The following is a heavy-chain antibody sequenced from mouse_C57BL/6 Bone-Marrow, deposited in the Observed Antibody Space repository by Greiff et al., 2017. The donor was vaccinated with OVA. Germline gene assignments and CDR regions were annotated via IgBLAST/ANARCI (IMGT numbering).Heavy chain of an antibody. CDR1: GYTFTSYW. V-gene: IGHV1-5*01. D-gene: IGHD2-10*02. J-gene: IGHJ2*01. CDR2: IYPGNSDT. CDR3: TREREWYGNFPDY. Sequence: EVKLVESGTVLARPGASVKMSCKTSGYTFTSYWMHWVKQRPGQGLEWIGAIYPGNSDTSYNQKFKGKAKLTAVTSASTAYMELSSLTNEDSAVYYCTREREWYGNFPDYWGQGTTLTVSS.